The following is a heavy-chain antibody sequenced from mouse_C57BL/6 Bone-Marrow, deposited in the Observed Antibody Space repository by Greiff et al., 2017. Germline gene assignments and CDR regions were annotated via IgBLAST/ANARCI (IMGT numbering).Heavy chain of an antibody. V-gene: IGHV5-12*01. CDR2: ISNGGGST. CDR1: GFTFSDYY. Sequence: EVQLVESGGGLVQPGGSLKLSCAASGFTFSDYYMYWVRQTPEKRLEWVAYISNGGGSTYYPDTVKGRFTISRDNAKNTLYLQMSRLKSEDTAMYYCARHDGNAMDYWGQGTSVTVSS. J-gene: IGHJ4*01. CDR3: ARHDGNAMDY. D-gene: IGHD1-1*01.